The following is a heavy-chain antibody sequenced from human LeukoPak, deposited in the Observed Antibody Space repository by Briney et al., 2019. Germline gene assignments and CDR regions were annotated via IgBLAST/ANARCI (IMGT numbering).Heavy chain of an antibody. Sequence: ASVKVSCKASGYTFTSYGISWVRQAPGQGLEWMGWISAYNGNTNYAQKLQGRVTMTTDTSTSTAHMELRSLRSDDTAVYYCARDGEGTAAGKYYYYYGMDVWGQGTTVTVSS. D-gene: IGHD6-13*01. CDR2: ISAYNGNT. V-gene: IGHV1-18*01. J-gene: IGHJ6*02. CDR3: ARDGEGTAAGKYYYYYGMDV. CDR1: GYTFTSYG.